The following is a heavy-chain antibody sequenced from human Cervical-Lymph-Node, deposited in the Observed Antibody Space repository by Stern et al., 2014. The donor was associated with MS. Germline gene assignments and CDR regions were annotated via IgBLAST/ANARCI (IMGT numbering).Heavy chain of an antibody. CDR3: ARECDFWSGYHGPFDY. V-gene: IGHV3-21*01. CDR1: GFTFSSYS. J-gene: IGHJ4*02. D-gene: IGHD3-3*01. Sequence: EVQLVESGGGLVKPGGSLRLSCAASGFTFSSYSMNWVRQAPGKGLEWVSYISSSSNYIYYADSVKGRFTISRDNAKNSLYLQMNSLRAEDTAVYYCARECDFWSGYHGPFDYWGQGTLVTVSS. CDR2: ISSSSNYI.